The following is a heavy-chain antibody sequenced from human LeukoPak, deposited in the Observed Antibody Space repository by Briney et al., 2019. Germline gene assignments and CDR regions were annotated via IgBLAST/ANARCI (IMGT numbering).Heavy chain of an antibody. D-gene: IGHD6-13*01. CDR1: GYTFTGYY. Sequence: ASVKVSCKASGYTFTGYYMHWVRQASGQGLEWKGWINPNSGGTNYAQKFQGWVTMTRVTSISTAYMELSRLRSDDTAVYYCARETAAAGISYFDYWGQGTLVTVSS. V-gene: IGHV1-2*04. CDR2: INPNSGGT. CDR3: ARETAAAGISYFDY. J-gene: IGHJ4*02.